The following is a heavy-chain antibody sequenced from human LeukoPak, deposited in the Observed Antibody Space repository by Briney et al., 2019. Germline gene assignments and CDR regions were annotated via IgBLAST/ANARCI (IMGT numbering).Heavy chain of an antibody. Sequence: GGSLRLSCATSGFTFSAYWMSWVRQSPGKGLEWVANIEKEGSEKNYVDSVRGRFTISRDNAKNSLYLQMNSLRAEDTAVYYCARDPNGDYIGTFDMWGRGTMVSVSS. J-gene: IGHJ3*02. CDR2: IEKEGSEK. V-gene: IGHV3-7*01. CDR1: GFTFSAYW. CDR3: ARDPNGDYIGTFDM. D-gene: IGHD4-17*01.